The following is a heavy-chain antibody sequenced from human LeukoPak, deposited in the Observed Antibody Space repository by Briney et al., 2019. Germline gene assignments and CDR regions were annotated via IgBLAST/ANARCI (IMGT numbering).Heavy chain of an antibody. CDR2: IIPIFGTA. V-gene: IGHV1-69*05. CDR3: ARDLGSSTSCYWFDP. CDR1: GGTFSSYA. D-gene: IGHD2-2*01. J-gene: IGHJ5*02. Sequence: SVKVSCKASGGTFSSYAIIWVRQAPGQGLEWMGGIIPIFGTANYAQKFQGRVTITTGESTSTAYMELSSLRSDDTAVYYCARDLGSSTSCYWFDPWGQGTLVTVSS.